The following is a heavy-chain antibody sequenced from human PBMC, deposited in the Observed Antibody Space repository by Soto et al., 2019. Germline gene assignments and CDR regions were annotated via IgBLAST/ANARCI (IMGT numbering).Heavy chain of an antibody. CDR2: ISGSGGST. CDR3: AKDGWVGYSYIVVVPAALXY. CDR1: GFTFSSYA. D-gene: IGHD2-2*01. V-gene: IGHV3-23*01. J-gene: IGHJ4*02. Sequence: GGSLRLSCAASGFTFSSYAMSWVRQAPGKGLEWVSAISGSGGSTYYADSVKGRFTISRDNSKNTLYLQMNSLRAEDTAVYYCAKDGWVGYSYIVVVPAALXYWGQGALVXVSS.